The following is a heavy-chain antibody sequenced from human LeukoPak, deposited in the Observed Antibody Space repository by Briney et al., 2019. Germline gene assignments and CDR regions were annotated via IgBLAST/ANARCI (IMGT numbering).Heavy chain of an antibody. J-gene: IGHJ6*03. V-gene: IGHV4-59*01. Sequence: SETLSLTCTVSGGSISSYYCSWIRQPPGKGLEWIGYIYYSGSNNYNPSLKSRVTISVDTSKNQFSLKLSSVTAADTAVYYCARAEWELPDYYYYMDVWGKGTTVTVSS. D-gene: IGHD1-26*01. CDR1: GGSISSYY. CDR2: IYYSGSN. CDR3: ARAEWELPDYYYYMDV.